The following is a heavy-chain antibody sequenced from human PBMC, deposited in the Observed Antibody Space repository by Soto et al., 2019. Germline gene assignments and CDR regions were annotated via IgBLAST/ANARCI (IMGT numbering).Heavy chain of an antibody. Sequence: EVQLVESGGGLVQPGGSLRLSCAASGFTFSSYWMHWVRQAPGKGLVWVSRINSDGSSTSYADSVKGRFTISRDNAKNTLYLQMNSLRAEDTAVYYCAREDAWYSSSWYYYYYGMDVWGQGTTVTVSS. V-gene: IGHV3-74*01. CDR2: INSDGSST. CDR3: AREDAWYSSSWYYYYYGMDV. D-gene: IGHD6-13*01. J-gene: IGHJ6*02. CDR1: GFTFSSYW.